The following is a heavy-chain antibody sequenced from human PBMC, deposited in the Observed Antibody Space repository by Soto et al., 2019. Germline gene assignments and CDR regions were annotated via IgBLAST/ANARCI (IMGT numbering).Heavy chain of an antibody. Sequence: EVQLLESGGGLVQPGGSLRLSCAASGFTFSSYAMSWVRQAPGKGLEWVSAISGSGGGTYYAASVKGRFTISRDNSENTLFLQMNSLRAEDTALYYCAKDRGYYDSSGYEYWGQGTLVTVSS. CDR3: AKDRGYYDSSGYEY. V-gene: IGHV3-23*01. CDR1: GFTFSSYA. J-gene: IGHJ4*02. D-gene: IGHD3-22*01. CDR2: ISGSGGGT.